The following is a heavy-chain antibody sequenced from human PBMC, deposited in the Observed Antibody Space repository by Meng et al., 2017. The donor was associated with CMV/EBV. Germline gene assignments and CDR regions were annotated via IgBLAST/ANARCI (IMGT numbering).Heavy chain of an antibody. V-gene: IGHV1-2*06. CDR3: TRSWIDSFTPDFDY. CDR2: INPNSAGT. D-gene: IGHD2-2*03. Sequence: QGHCVVSGSEVKKPGASVKVSCKASGYSFIGHYIHWVRQAPGQGLEWMGRINPNSAGTNYVEKFQGRVTMTRDTSNNIVYMELTRLTSDDTAVYYCTRSWIDSFTPDFDYWGQGTLVTVSS. J-gene: IGHJ4*02. CDR1: GYSFIGHY.